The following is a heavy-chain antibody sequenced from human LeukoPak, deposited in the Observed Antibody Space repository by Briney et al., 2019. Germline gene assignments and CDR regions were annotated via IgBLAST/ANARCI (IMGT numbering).Heavy chain of an antibody. CDR2: INWNGDNT. CDR1: GFTFDDYG. CDR3: ARGFDGNFDY. V-gene: IGHV3-20*04. D-gene: IGHD3-9*01. Sequence: GGSLRLSCAASGFTFDDYGMSWLRQAPGKGLEWVSGINWNGDNTDYADSVKGRFTISRDNAKNSLYLKMNSLRAEDTALYYCARGFDGNFDYWGQGTLVTVSP. J-gene: IGHJ4*02.